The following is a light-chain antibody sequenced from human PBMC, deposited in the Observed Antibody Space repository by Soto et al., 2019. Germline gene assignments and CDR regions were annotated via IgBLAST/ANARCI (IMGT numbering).Light chain of an antibody. CDR1: SSDVGGFNY. CDR2: DVT. CDR3: NSYPSSSTYV. V-gene: IGLV2-14*03. Sequence: QSVLTQPASVSGSPGQSITISCTGTSSDVGGFNYVSWYQQHPGKAPKLMIYDVTNRPSGGSYRFSGSKSGNTASLTISGLQAEDEADYYCNSYPSSSTYVFGTVTKVTVL. J-gene: IGLJ1*01.